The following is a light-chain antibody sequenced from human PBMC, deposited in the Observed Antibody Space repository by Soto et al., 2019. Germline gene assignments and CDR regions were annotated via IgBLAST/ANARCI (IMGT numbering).Light chain of an antibody. Sequence: EVVMRQSPGTLSLSPGEGATLSCRASQSVSSRNLAWYQQKPGQPPRLLIYGASSRATGIPDRFSGSGSGTDFTLTISGLEPEDFAVYFCQQYDSSPSTFGGGTKVDIK. V-gene: IGKV3-20*01. J-gene: IGKJ4*01. CDR3: QQYDSSPST. CDR1: QSVSSRN. CDR2: GAS.